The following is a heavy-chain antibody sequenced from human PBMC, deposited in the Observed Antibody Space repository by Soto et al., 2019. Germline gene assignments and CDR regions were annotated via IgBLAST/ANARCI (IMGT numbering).Heavy chain of an antibody. CDR2: IWYDGTQK. CDR3: ARAGGTTVTGLWHFDS. D-gene: IGHD4-17*01. Sequence: QVQLEESGGGVVQPGRSLRLSCEASGFTFNTYSMHWVRQPPGKVLEWLAAIWYDGTQKYYADSVKGRFIISRDNSKKTLDLEMNSLRSEDTAVYYCARAGGTTVTGLWHFDSWGQGTLVTVSS. CDR1: GFTFNTYS. J-gene: IGHJ4*02. V-gene: IGHV3-33*01.